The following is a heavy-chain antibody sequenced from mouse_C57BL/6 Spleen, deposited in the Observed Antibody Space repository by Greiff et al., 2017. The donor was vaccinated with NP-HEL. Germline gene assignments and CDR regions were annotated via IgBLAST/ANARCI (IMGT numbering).Heavy chain of an antibody. CDR3: ARPPCDY. Sequence: QVQLQQPGAELVRPGTSVKLSCKASGYTFTSYWMHWVKQRPGQGLEWIGVIDPSDSYTNYNQKCKGKATLTVDTSSSTAYMQLSSLTSEDSAVYYCARPPCDYWGQGTTLTVSS. CDR1: GYTFTSYW. CDR2: IDPSDSYT. V-gene: IGHV1-59*01. J-gene: IGHJ2*01.